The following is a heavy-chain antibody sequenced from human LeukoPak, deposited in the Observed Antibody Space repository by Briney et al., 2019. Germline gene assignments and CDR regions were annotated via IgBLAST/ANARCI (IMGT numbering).Heavy chain of an antibody. CDR2: ITGGGDTT. CDR1: GFTFSSYA. J-gene: IGHJ4*02. CDR3: AKDSSLYGSGSYSDY. D-gene: IGHD3-10*01. V-gene: IGHV3-23*01. Sequence: GGSLRLSCAASGFTFSSYAMTWVRQAPGKGLEWVSAITGGGDTTYYADSVKGRFTISRDNSKNTLYLQMNSLRADDTAVYYCAKDSSLYGSGSYSDYWGQGTLVTVSS.